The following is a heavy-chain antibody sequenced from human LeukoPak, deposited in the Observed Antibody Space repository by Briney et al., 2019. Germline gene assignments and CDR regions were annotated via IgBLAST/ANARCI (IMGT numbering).Heavy chain of an antibody. CDR2: INPNSGNT. CDR3: ARYVTVAGFDY. Sequence: GASVKVSCKASGYTFTDYYIHWVRQAPGQGLEWMGWINPNSGNTNSAQKFQGRVTMTGDTSISTAYMDLSRLRSDDTAVYHCARYVTVAGFDYWGQGTLVTVSS. CDR1: GYTFTDYY. J-gene: IGHJ4*02. V-gene: IGHV1-2*02. D-gene: IGHD6-19*01.